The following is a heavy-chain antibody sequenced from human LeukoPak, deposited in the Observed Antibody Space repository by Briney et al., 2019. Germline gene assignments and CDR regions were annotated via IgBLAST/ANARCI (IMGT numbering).Heavy chain of an antibody. Sequence: SETLSLTCTVSGGSISSSSYYWGWIRQPPGKGLEWIGSIYYSGSTYYNPSLKSRVTISVDTSKNQFSLKLSSVTAADTAVYYCASSSSNQLDYWGQGTLVTVSS. CDR1: GGSISSSSYY. D-gene: IGHD2-2*01. J-gene: IGHJ4*02. V-gene: IGHV4-39*07. CDR2: IYYSGST. CDR3: ASSSSNQLDY.